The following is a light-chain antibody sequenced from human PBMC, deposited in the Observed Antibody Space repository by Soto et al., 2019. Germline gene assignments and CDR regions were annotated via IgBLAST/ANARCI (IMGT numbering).Light chain of an antibody. V-gene: IGKV3-11*01. CDR1: QIVGSY. J-gene: IGKJ4*01. Sequence: EVVLTQSPATLSLSPGERATLSCRASQIVGSYLAWYQQKPGQAPRLLIYDASNRATGIPARFSGSGSGTDFTLTISSLEPEDFAVYYCQQRFIWPPVTFGGGTNVEIK. CDR3: QQRFIWPPVT. CDR2: DAS.